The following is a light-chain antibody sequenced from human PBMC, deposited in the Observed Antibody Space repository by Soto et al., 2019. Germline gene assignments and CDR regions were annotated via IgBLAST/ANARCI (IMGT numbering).Light chain of an antibody. V-gene: IGKV3-20*01. CDR1: QSVRNTY. CDR3: QQYGNSPPVYA. CDR2: GAS. Sequence: EIVLTQSPGTLSLSPGERATLSCRTSQSVRNTYLAWYQQKPGQAPRLLIYGASSRATGIADRFSGSGSGTDFTFTISRLEPEDFAVYYCQQYGNSPPVYAFGQGTKLEIK. J-gene: IGKJ2*01.